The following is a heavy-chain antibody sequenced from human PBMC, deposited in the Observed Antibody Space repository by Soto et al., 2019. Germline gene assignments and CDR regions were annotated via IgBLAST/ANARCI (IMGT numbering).Heavy chain of an antibody. Sequence: EVQLVESGGGLVKPGGSLRLSCAASGFTFSSYSMNWVRQAPGKGLEWVSYISSSSSTMYYADSVKGRFTISRDNAKNSLFLHMNSLRDEDTAVYYCARDSTDADSGSYSGDYWGQGTLVTVSS. V-gene: IGHV3-48*02. CDR3: ARDSTDADSGSYSGDY. CDR2: ISSSSSTM. CDR1: GFTFSSYS. D-gene: IGHD1-26*01. J-gene: IGHJ4*02.